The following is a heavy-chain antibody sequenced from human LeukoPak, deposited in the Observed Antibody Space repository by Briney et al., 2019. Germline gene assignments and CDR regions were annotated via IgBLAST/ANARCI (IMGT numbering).Heavy chain of an antibody. V-gene: IGHV3-7*01. CDR1: GFTFDDYG. J-gene: IGHJ4*02. Sequence: GGSLRLSCAASGFTFDDYGMSWVRQAPGKGLEWVASIKQEGSETWYVDSVKGRFTLSRDNAKNSLSLQMNNLRADDTSIYYCARIFDTSGYYRYFDHWGQGALVIVSS. CDR2: IKQEGSET. CDR3: ARIFDTSGYYRYFDH. D-gene: IGHD3-22*01.